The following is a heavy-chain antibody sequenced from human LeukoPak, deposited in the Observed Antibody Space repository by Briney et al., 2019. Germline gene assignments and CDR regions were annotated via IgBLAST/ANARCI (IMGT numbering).Heavy chain of an antibody. CDR2: IHPNSGGT. D-gene: IGHD3-10*01. Sequence: ASVKVSCKASGYTFTAYYLHWVRQAPGQGLEWMGWIHPNSGGTNYSQNFQGRVSITTDTYISTVYMELSRLRSDDTAVYYCARDFYGSGTYYKDYWGQGTLVTVSS. CDR3: ARDFYGSGTYYKDY. J-gene: IGHJ4*02. V-gene: IGHV1-2*02. CDR1: GYTFTAYY.